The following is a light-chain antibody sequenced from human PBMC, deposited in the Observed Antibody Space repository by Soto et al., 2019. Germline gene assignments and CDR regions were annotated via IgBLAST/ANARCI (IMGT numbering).Light chain of an antibody. CDR1: QPVATNS. V-gene: IGKV3-20*01. Sequence: EVVLTQSPGTLSLSAGEKVTLSCRASQPVATNSVAWYQQKPGQAPRLLFYSASNRATGVPGRFSGSGSETDFTLTISRLEPEDFAVYYCQQYGSSPMYTFGQGTKLEIK. CDR2: SAS. CDR3: QQYGSSPMYT. J-gene: IGKJ2*01.